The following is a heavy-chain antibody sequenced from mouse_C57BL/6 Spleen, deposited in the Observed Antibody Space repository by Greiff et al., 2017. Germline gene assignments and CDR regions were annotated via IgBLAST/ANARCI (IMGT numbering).Heavy chain of an antibody. CDR2: IDPANGNT. J-gene: IGHJ3*01. CDR1: GFNIKNTY. Sequence: VQLQQSVAELVRPGASVKLSCTASGFNIKNTYMPWVKQRPEQGLEWIGRIDPANGNTKYAPKFPGKATITADTSSNTAYLQLSSLTSEDTAIYYCARGDYYGGFAYWGQGTLVTVSA. CDR3: ARGDYYGGFAY. V-gene: IGHV14-3*01. D-gene: IGHD1-1*01.